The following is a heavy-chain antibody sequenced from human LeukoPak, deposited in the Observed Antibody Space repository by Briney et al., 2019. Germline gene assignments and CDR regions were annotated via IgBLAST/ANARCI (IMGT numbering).Heavy chain of an antibody. CDR2: TYDSGSS. Sequence: SETLSLTCAVSGGSMRNYYWSWIRQPPGKGLEWIGYTYDSGSSSYNPSLRSRVSISIDTSKNQFTLNLSSVTAADTAVYYCARGWASSWYYFDFWGQGTLVTVSS. J-gene: IGHJ4*02. V-gene: IGHV4-59*01. CDR3: ARGWASSWYYFDF. D-gene: IGHD2-2*01. CDR1: GGSMRNYY.